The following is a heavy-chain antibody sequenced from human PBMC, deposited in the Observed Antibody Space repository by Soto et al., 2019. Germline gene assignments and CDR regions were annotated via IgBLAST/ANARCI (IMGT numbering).Heavy chain of an antibody. CDR2: IYYSGNT. CDR3: ARQRGRLITMIVEGDWFDP. CDR1: GGSISSGYYY. J-gene: IGHJ5*02. D-gene: IGHD3-22*01. V-gene: IGHV4-30-4*01. Sequence: PSETLSLTCSVSGGSISSGYYYWSWIRQPPGKGLEWIGNIYYSGNTYYNPSLKSRLIISIDTSKNQFSLKVGSVTAADTAVYYCARQRGRLITMIVEGDWFDPWGQGTLVTVSS.